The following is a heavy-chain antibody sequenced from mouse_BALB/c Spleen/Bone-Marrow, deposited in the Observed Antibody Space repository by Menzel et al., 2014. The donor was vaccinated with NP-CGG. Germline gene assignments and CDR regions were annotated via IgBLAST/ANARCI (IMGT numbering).Heavy chain of an antibody. D-gene: IGHD2-4*01. CDR1: GFSLTSYG. CDR3: AREGSTMITTAFAY. Sequence: VKLVESGPGLVAPSQSLSITCTVSGFSLTSYGVHWVRQPPGKGLEWLGVIWAGGSTNYNSALMSRLSISKDNSKSQVFLKMNSLQTDDTAVYYCAREGSTMITTAFAYWGQGTLVTVSA. V-gene: IGHV2-9*02. CDR2: IWAGGST. J-gene: IGHJ3*01.